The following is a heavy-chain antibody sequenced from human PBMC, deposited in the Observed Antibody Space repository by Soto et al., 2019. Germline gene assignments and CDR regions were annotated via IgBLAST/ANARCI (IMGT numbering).Heavy chain of an antibody. D-gene: IGHD1-26*01. V-gene: IGHV3-30*18. CDR3: AKSGGNYYVYEAFDI. CDR1: GFTFSDYG. CDR2: ISNDGSNK. Sequence: QVQLVESGGGVVQPGRSLRLSCAASGFTFSDYGMHWVRQAPGKGLEWVAVISNDGSNKYYADSVRGRFTISRDNSKNTLYLQMNSLRAEDTAVYYCAKSGGNYYVYEAFDIWGQGTMVTVSS. J-gene: IGHJ3*02.